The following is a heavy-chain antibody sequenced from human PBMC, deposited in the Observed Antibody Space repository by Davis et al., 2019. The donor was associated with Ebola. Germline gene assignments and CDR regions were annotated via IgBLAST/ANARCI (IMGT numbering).Heavy chain of an antibody. V-gene: IGHV4-34*01. Sequence: SETLSLTCAVYGGSFSGYYWSWIRQPPGKGLEWIGEINHSGSTNYNPSLKSRVTISVDTSKNQFSLKLSSVTAADTAVYYCARHGGKYYDFWSGYIFDYWGQGTLVTVSS. CDR2: INHSGST. D-gene: IGHD3-3*01. CDR3: ARHGGKYYDFWSGYIFDY. J-gene: IGHJ4*02. CDR1: GGSFSGYY.